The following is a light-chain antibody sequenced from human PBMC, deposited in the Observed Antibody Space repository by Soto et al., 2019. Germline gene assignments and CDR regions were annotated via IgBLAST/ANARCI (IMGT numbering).Light chain of an antibody. CDR3: QQRSNWPPIT. CDR1: QSVWNNY. Sequence: EIVLTQSPGTLSLSPGERATLSCRASQSVWNNYLAWYQQKPGQAPRLLIYGASSRATGIPDRFSGSGSGTDFTLTISRLEPEDFAVYHCQQRSNWPPITFGQGTRLEIK. V-gene: IGKV3D-20*02. J-gene: IGKJ5*01. CDR2: GAS.